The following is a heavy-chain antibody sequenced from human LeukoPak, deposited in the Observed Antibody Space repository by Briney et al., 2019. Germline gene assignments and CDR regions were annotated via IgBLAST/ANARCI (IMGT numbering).Heavy chain of an antibody. CDR3: ARDLLVGPTQIDH. J-gene: IGHJ4*02. V-gene: IGHV4-61*02. Sequence: TSETLSLTCSVSGGSISSGTYYWSWIRQPAGKGLEWIGRIYTSGSTNYNPSLKSRVTISVDTSKNQFSLKLNSVTAADTAVYYCARDLLVGPTQIDHWGQGTLVIVSS. CDR1: GGSISSGTYY. CDR2: IYTSGST. D-gene: IGHD1-26*01.